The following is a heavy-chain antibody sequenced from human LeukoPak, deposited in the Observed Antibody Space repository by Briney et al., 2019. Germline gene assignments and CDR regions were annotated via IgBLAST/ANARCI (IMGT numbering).Heavy chain of an antibody. V-gene: IGHV1-69*06. Sequence: GSSVKVSCKASGGTFSSYAISWVRQAPGQGLEWMGGIIPIFGTANYAQKFQGRVTITADKSTSTAYMELSSLRSEDTAVYYCALRVRDSSGYCYWGQGTLVTVSS. CDR2: IIPIFGTA. CDR3: ALRVRDSSGYCY. J-gene: IGHJ4*02. CDR1: GGTFSSYA. D-gene: IGHD3-22*01.